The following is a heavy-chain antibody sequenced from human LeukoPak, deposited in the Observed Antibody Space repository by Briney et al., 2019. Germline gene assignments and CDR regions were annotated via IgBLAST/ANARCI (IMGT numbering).Heavy chain of an antibody. CDR1: GGTFNTYT. Sequence: SVKVSCKTSGGTFNTYTLNWVRQAPAQGLEWVGGISPIHGTTNYAQKFQGRVTITADESTSTAYMELSSLTSEDTAVYYCARPTMSYYDSFGYYRDFDYWGQGTLVTVSS. CDR3: ARPTMSYYDSFGYYRDFDY. J-gene: IGHJ4*02. CDR2: ISPIHGTT. D-gene: IGHD3-22*01. V-gene: IGHV1-69*16.